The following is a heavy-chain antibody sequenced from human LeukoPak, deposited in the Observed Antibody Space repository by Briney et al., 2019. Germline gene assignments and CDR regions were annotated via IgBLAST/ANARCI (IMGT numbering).Heavy chain of an antibody. J-gene: IGHJ4*02. D-gene: IGHD6-19*01. Sequence: ASVKVSCKASGGTFSSYAISWVRQAPGQGLEWMGRIIPILGIANYAQKFQGRVTITADKSTSTAYMELSSLRSEDTAVYYCARAPYRRAGREGFDYWGQGTLVTVSS. V-gene: IGHV1-69*04. CDR1: GGTFSSYA. CDR2: IIPILGIA. CDR3: ARAPYRRAGREGFDY.